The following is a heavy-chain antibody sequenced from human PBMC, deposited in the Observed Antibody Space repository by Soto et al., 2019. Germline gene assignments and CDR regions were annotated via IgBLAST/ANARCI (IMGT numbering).Heavy chain of an antibody. V-gene: IGHV3-33*01. J-gene: IGHJ4*02. D-gene: IGHD1-1*01. CDR3: AHTGHI. Sequence: QVQLVESGGGVVQPGRSLRLSCAASGFTFSSYGMHWVRQAPGKGLEWVAVIWFDGSNKFYADSVKGRFTISRDNSKNTVDLQMYNLRDEDSAAYNCAHTGHIWGQGTMVTVSS. CDR1: GFTFSSYG. CDR2: IWFDGSNK.